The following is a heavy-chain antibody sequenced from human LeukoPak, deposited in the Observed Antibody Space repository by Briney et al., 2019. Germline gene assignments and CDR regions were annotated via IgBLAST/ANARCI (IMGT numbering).Heavy chain of an antibody. J-gene: IGHJ4*02. CDR2: INPNSGGT. D-gene: IGHD2-2*01. CDR1: GYTFTGYY. CDR3: ARHGLGCSSTSCYPGIDY. V-gene: IGHV1-2*02. Sequence: LGASVKVSCKASGYTFTGYYMHWVRQAPGQGLEWMGWINPNSGGTNYAQKFQGRVTMTRDTSISTAYMELSRLRSDDTAVYYCARHGLGCSSTSCYPGIDYWGQGTLVTVSS.